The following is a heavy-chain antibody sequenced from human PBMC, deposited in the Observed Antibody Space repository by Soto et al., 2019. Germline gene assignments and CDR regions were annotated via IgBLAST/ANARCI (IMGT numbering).Heavy chain of an antibody. V-gene: IGHV4-31*03. J-gene: IGHJ4*02. CDR3: ASSYYYYDSYFDY. CDR2: IYYSGST. CDR1: GGSISSGGYY. Sequence: LSLTCTVSGGSISSGGYYWSWIRQHPGKGLEWIGYIYYSGSTYYNPSLKSRVTISVDTSKNQFSLKLSAVTAADTAVYYCASSYYYYDSYFDYWGQGTLVPVSS. D-gene: IGHD3-22*01.